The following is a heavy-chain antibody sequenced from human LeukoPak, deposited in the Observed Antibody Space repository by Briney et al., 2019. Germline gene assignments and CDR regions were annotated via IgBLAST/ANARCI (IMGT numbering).Heavy chain of an antibody. CDR1: GFTVSSNY. V-gene: IGHV3-53*01. CDR2: IYSGGST. J-gene: IGHJ5*02. Sequence: GGSLRLSCAASGFTVSSNYMSWVRQAPGKGLEWVSVIYSGGSTYYADSVKGRFTISRDNSKNTLYLQMNSLRAEDTAVYYCARKGVGATSWFDPWGQGTLVTVSS. D-gene: IGHD1-26*01. CDR3: ARKGVGATSWFDP.